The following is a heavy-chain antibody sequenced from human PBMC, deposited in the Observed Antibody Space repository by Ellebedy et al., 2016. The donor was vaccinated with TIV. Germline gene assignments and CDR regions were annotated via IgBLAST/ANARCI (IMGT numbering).Heavy chain of an antibody. Sequence: AASVKVSCKASGYTFTTYGISWVRQAPGQGLEWMGWISTYSGKTNYAQKFQGRVTMHTDTSTSTSYMELRSLRSEDTAVYYCARDWYCSGGSCYNCFDYWGQGTLVSVSS. CDR1: GYTFTTYG. D-gene: IGHD2-15*01. J-gene: IGHJ4*02. CDR3: ARDWYCSGGSCYNCFDY. CDR2: ISTYSGKT. V-gene: IGHV1-18*01.